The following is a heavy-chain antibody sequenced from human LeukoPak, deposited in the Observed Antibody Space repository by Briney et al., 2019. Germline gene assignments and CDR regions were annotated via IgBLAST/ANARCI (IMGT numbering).Heavy chain of an antibody. J-gene: IGHJ6*02. V-gene: IGHV1-69*13. CDR2: IIPICGTA. CDR3: ARTGGRITMVRGVIYEKYGMDV. Sequence: GASVKVSCKASGGTFSSYAISWVRQAPGQGLEWMGGIIPICGTANYAQKFQGRVTITADESTSTAYMELSSLRSEDTAVYYCARTGGRITMVRGVIYEKYGMDVWGQGTTVTVSS. CDR1: GGTFSSYA. D-gene: IGHD3-10*01.